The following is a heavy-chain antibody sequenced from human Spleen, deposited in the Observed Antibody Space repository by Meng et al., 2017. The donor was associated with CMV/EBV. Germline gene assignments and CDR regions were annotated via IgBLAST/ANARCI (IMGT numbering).Heavy chain of an antibody. D-gene: IGHD3-22*01. CDR2: IYSGGST. CDR1: GFAVSSNY. J-gene: IGHJ5*02. Sequence: ASGFAVSSNYMSWVRQAPGKGLEWVSVIYSGGSTYYADSVKGRFTISRDNSKNTLYLQMNSLRAEDTAVYYCAREGDYYDSSGYTKTWGQGTLVTVSS. V-gene: IGHV3-53*01. CDR3: AREGDYYDSSGYTKT.